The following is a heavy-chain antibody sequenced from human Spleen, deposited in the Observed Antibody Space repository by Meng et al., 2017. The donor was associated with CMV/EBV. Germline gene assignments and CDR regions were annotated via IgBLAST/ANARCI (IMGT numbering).Heavy chain of an antibody. CDR1: GFTFSTPW. D-gene: IGHD3-16*01. J-gene: IGHJ4*02. CDR2: INTDGSTT. V-gene: IGHV3-74*01. CDR3: AKSWGSTDDY. Sequence: GESLKISCAASGFTFSTPWIHWVRQAPGKGLVWVSRINTDGSTTNYADSVKGRFTISRDNAKNTLYLQMNSLRTVDTAVYYCAKSWGSTDDYWGQGTLVTVSS.